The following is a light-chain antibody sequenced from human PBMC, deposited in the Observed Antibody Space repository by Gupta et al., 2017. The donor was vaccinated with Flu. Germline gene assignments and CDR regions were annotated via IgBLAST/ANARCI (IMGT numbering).Light chain of an antibody. J-gene: IGKJ4*01. V-gene: IGKV1-33*01. CDR2: DAS. Sequence: DIQMTQSPSSLSASVGDRLTITCQASHDISKYLNWYQQKLGKAPKLLIYDASNLGTGVPSRFSGGGSGTNFTFTISSMLPEDISTYYCQQFDQFSVTCGGGTKVEIK. CDR1: HDISKY. CDR3: QQFDQFSVT.